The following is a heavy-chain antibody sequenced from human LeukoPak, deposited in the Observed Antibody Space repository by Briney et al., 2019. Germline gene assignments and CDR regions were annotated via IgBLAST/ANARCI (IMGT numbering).Heavy chain of an antibody. Sequence: PGRSLRLSCAASGFTFDDYAMHWVRQAPGKGLEWVSGISWNSGSIGYADSVKGRFTISRDNAKNSLYLQMNSLRAEDMALYYCAKDTGGGLRWTFDYWGQETLVTVSS. J-gene: IGHJ4*02. CDR3: AKDTGGGLRWTFDY. CDR2: ISWNSGSI. CDR1: GFTFDDYA. V-gene: IGHV3-9*03. D-gene: IGHD3-16*01.